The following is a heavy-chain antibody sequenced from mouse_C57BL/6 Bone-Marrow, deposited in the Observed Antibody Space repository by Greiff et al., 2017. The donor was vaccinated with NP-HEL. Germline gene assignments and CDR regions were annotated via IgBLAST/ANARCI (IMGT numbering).Heavy chain of an antibody. D-gene: IGHD2-1*01. Sequence: QVQLQQSGPELVKPGASVTISCKASGYAFSSSWMNWVKQRPGKGLEWIGRIYPGDGATNYNGKFKGKATLTADKSSSTAYMQLSSLTSEDSAVYFCARGDGNYQNYWGQGTTLTVSS. J-gene: IGHJ2*01. V-gene: IGHV1-82*01. CDR2: IYPGDGAT. CDR1: GYAFSSSW. CDR3: ARGDGNYQNY.